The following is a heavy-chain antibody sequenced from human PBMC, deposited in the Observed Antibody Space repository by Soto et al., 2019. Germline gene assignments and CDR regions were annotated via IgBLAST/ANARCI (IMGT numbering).Heavy chain of an antibody. CDR2: IYYSGST. CDR3: ARAPYSSSWYDWFDP. D-gene: IGHD6-13*01. J-gene: IGHJ5*02. V-gene: IGHV4-59*01. CDR1: GGSISSYY. Sequence: PSETLSLTCTVSGGSISSYYWSWIRQPPGKGLEWIGYIYYSGSTNYNPSLKSRVAISVDTSKNQFSLKLNSVTAADTAVYYCARAPYSSSWYDWFDPWGQGTLVTVS.